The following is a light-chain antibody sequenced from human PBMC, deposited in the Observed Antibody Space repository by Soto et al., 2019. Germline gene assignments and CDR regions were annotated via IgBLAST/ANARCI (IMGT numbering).Light chain of an antibody. CDR3: QQYNSYSPT. J-gene: IGKJ1*01. CDR2: DAS. CDR1: QSISTW. Sequence: DIQMTQSPSTLSASVRDRVTITCRASQSISTWVAWYQQKPGKAPKLLIYDASSLQSGVPSRFSGSGSGTEFTLTISSLQPDDFAIYYCQQYNSYSPTFGQGTKVEIK. V-gene: IGKV1-5*01.